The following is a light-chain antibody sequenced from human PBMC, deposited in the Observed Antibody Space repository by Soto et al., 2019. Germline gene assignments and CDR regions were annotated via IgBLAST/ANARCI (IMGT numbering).Light chain of an antibody. CDR3: AAWDDTVNGPVV. Sequence: QPVLTQPPSASGTPGQRVTISCSGSSSNIGSNTVNWYKQFPGTAPKLLIYNDNQRPSGVPNRFSGSRSGTSASLAISGLQSDDESDYYCAAWDDTVNGPVVFGGGTKLTVL. J-gene: IGLJ2*01. V-gene: IGLV1-44*01. CDR1: SSNIGSNT. CDR2: NDN.